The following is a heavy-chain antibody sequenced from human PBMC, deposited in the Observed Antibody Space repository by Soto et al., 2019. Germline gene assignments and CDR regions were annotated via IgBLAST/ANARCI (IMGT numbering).Heavy chain of an antibody. CDR1: GYTFTSYG. Sequence: ASVKVSCKASGYTFTSYGISWVRQAPGQGLEWMGWISAYNGNTNYAQKLQGRVTMTTDTSTSTAYMELRSLRSDDTAVYYCAKQSARGTNGVYPFDYWGQGTQVTVSS. CDR3: AKQSARGTNGVYPFDY. V-gene: IGHV1-18*01. CDR2: ISAYNGNT. D-gene: IGHD2-8*01. J-gene: IGHJ4*02.